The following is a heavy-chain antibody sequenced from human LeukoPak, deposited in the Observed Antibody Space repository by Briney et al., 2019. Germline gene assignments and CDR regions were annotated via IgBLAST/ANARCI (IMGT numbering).Heavy chain of an antibody. CDR1: GGSIGSCC. V-gene: IGHV4-59*01. CDR3: ARVYQSAEYYFDY. J-gene: IGHJ4*02. D-gene: IGHD2-2*01. CDR2: IYYTGST. Sequence: SETLSITRTVSGGSIGSCCLIWIWQPPPNGLGLGGYIYYTGSTEYHPSLKSRVTISPDTSKNQFSLKLTSVTAADTAMYYCARVYQSAEYYFDYWGQGNLVSVSS.